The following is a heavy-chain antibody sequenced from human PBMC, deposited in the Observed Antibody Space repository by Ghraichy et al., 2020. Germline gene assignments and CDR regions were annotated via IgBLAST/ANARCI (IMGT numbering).Heavy chain of an antibody. D-gene: IGHD6-19*01. CDR1: GDSIISYY. J-gene: IGHJ4*02. CDR2: GYYSGST. Sequence: SQTLSLTCTVSGDSIISYYWSWIRQPPGKGLEWIGYGYYSGSTNYNPSLKSRVTISVDTSKNQFSLKLSSVTAVDTAVYYCARVGQWGDPFDYWGQGTLVTVSS. CDR3: ARVGQWGDPFDY. V-gene: IGHV4-59*01.